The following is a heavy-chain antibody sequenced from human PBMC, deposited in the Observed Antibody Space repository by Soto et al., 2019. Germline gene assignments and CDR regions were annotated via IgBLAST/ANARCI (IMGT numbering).Heavy chain of an antibody. CDR1: GGTFSSYA. CDR3: ASPLLTGTTSDAFDI. Sequence: SVNVSCKASGGTFSSYAISWVRQAPGQGLEWMGGIIPIFGTANYAQKFQGRVTITADESTSTAYMELSSLRSEDTAVYYCASPLLTGTTSDAFDIWGQGTMVTVSS. D-gene: IGHD1-1*01. J-gene: IGHJ3*02. CDR2: IIPIFGTA. V-gene: IGHV1-69*01.